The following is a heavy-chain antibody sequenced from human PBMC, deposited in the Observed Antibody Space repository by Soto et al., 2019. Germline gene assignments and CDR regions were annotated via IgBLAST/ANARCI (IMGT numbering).Heavy chain of an antibody. CDR2: IIPILGTA. CDR1: GVTFSTST. V-gene: IGHV1-69*11. Sequence: VQLVQSGAGVRKPGSSVKVSCQVSGVTFSTSTITWVRQAPGQGLEWMGSIIPILGTAKSTQKFQGRVTITADESASVAYMELSSLTSEDTAVYYCARAGFVSGWNEFSGMDVWGQGTTVTFSS. D-gene: IGHD6-19*01. J-gene: IGHJ6*02. CDR3: ARAGFVSGWNEFSGMDV.